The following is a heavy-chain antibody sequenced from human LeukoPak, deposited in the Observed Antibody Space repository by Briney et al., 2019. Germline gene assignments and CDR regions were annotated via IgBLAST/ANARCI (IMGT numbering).Heavy chain of an antibody. CDR1: GGTFSSYA. J-gene: IGHJ4*02. Sequence: GSSVKVSCKASGGTFSSYAISWVRQAPGQGLEWMGRIIPIFGTANYAQKFQGRVTITTDEPTSTAYMELSSLRSEDTAVYHCAREMLYYYDSSGCDYWGQGTLVTVSS. CDR2: IIPIFGTA. CDR3: AREMLYYYDSSGCDY. D-gene: IGHD3-22*01. V-gene: IGHV1-69*05.